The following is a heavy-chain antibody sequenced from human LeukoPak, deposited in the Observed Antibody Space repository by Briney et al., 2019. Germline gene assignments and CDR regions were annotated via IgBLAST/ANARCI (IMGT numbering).Heavy chain of an antibody. D-gene: IGHD5-18*01. CDR3: AKDLSSYGSRPEAYYFDY. J-gene: IGHJ4*02. V-gene: IGHV3-23*01. CDR1: GFTFSSYA. CDR2: ISGSGGST. Sequence: PGGSLRLSCAASGFTFSSYAMSWVRQAPGKGLEWVSAISGSGGSTYYADSVKGRFTISRDNSKNTLYLQMNSLRAEDTAVYYCAKDLSSYGSRPEAYYFDYWGQGTLVTVSS.